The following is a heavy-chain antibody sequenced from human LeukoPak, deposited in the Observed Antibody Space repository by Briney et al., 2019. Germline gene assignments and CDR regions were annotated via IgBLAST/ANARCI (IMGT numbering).Heavy chain of an antibody. J-gene: IGHJ3*02. Sequence: GGSLRLSCAAPGFTVSSNYMSWVRQAPGKGLEWVSVIYSGGSTYYADSVKGRFTISRDNSKNTLYLQMNSLRAEDTAVYYCAILYDSSGYYAFDIWGQGTMVTVSS. CDR3: AILYDSSGYYAFDI. CDR1: GFTVSSNY. V-gene: IGHV3-53*01. CDR2: IYSGGST. D-gene: IGHD3-22*01.